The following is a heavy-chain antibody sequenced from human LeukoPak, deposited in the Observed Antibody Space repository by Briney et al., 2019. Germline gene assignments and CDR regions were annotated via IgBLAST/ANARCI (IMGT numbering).Heavy chain of an antibody. J-gene: IGHJ5*02. Sequence: ASVKVSCKASGYTFTSYGISWVRQAPGQRLEWMGWISAYNGNTNYAQKLQGRVTMTTDTSTSTAYMELRSLRSDDTAVYYCARSLGNFWSGYASYNWFDPWGQGTLVTVSS. CDR1: GYTFTSYG. CDR2: ISAYNGNT. V-gene: IGHV1-18*01. D-gene: IGHD3-3*01. CDR3: ARSLGNFWSGYASYNWFDP.